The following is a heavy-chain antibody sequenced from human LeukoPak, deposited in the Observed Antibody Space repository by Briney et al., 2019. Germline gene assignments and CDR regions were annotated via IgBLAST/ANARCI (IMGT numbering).Heavy chain of an antibody. CDR1: GFTVSSNY. V-gene: IGHV3-23*01. Sequence: PGGSLRLSCAASGFTVSSNYMNWVRQAPGKGLEWVSAISGSGGSTYYADSVKGRFTISRDNSKNTLYLQMNSLRAEDTAVYYCAKDMQQQLVLFYFDYWGQGTLVTVSS. CDR3: AKDMQQQLVLFYFDY. CDR2: ISGSGGST. D-gene: IGHD6-13*01. J-gene: IGHJ4*02.